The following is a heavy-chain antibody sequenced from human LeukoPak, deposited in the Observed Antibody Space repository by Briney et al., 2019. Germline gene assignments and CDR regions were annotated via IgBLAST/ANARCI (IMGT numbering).Heavy chain of an antibody. V-gene: IGHV3-64*01. D-gene: IGHD2-21*01. CDR1: GFTFSRYA. CDR2: ISANGGTT. CDR3: ARSWIPVIGSRLPCDQ. J-gene: IGHJ4*02. Sequence: PGGSLRLSCAASGFTFSRYAMHWVRQAPGKGLEYVSAISANGGTTYYANSVKDRFTISRDNSKNTLYLQMGSLRADDMAVYYCARSWIPVIGSRLPCDQWGRGILVTVAS.